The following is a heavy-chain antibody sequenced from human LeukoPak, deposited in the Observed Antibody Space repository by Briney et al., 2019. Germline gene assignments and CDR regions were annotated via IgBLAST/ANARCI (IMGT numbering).Heavy chain of an antibody. V-gene: IGHV4-59*01. CDR3: ARWNYYDSSGYRHDAFDI. CDR2: IYYSGST. CDR1: GGSISSYY. J-gene: IGHJ3*02. Sequence: PSETLSLTCTVSGGSISSYYWSWIRQPPGKGLEWIGYIYYSGSTNYNPSLKSRVTISVDTSENQFSLKLSSVTAANTAVYYCARWNYYDSSGYRHDAFDIWGQGTMVTVSS. D-gene: IGHD3-22*01.